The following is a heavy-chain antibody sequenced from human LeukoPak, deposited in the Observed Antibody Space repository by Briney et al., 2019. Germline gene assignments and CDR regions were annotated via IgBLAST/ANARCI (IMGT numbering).Heavy chain of an antibody. CDR1: GFNFSSYS. CDR2: ISGSGGNT. D-gene: IGHD1-26*01. J-gene: IGHJ4*02. V-gene: IGHV3-23*01. CDR3: AKDLVAGSYYVFDS. Sequence: QTGGSLRLSCAASGFNFSSYSMTWVRQAPGEGLEWVSLISGSGGNTFYADSVKGRFTISRDNSKNTLYLQMNSLRAEDTAVYYCAKDLVAGSYYVFDSWGQGTLVTVSS.